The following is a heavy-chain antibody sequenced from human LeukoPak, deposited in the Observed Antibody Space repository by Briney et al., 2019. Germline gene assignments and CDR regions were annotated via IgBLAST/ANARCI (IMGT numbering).Heavy chain of an antibody. D-gene: IGHD3-3*01. J-gene: IGHJ4*02. CDR2: IYYSGST. Sequence: SETLSLTCIVSGGSISSISSNNYHWGWIRQPPGKGLEWIGSIYYSGSTYYNPSLKSRVTISVDTSKNQFSLKLSSVTAADTAVYYCATLDYDFWSGYSFDYWSQGTLVTVSS. CDR1: GGSISSISSNNYH. V-gene: IGHV4-39*01. CDR3: ATLDYDFWSGYSFDY.